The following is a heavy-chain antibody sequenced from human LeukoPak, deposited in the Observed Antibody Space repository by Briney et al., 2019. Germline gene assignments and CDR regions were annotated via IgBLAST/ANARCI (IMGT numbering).Heavy chain of an antibody. CDR2: LSPDGSAT. V-gene: IGHV3-74*01. CDR1: GFTFSRHW. CDR3: ASEVIVDNWFDP. D-gene: IGHD3-22*01. Sequence: GGSLRLSCAASGFTFSRHWMHWVRQSPGKGLMWVSHLSPDGSATNYADSVKGRFTISRDNAKNSLFLQMNSLRAEDTAVYYCASEVIVDNWFDPWGQGTLVTVSS. J-gene: IGHJ5*02.